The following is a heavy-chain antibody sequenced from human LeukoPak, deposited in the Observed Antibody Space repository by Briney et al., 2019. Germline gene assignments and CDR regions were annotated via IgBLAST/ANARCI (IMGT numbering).Heavy chain of an antibody. CDR1: GFTFSSYW. CDR2: IKQDGSEK. D-gene: IGHD3-22*01. J-gene: IGHJ5*02. Sequence: PGGSLRLSCAASGFTFSSYWMSWVRQAPGKGLEWVANIKQDGSEKYYVDSVKGRFTISRDNAKNTLNLQMNSLGAEDTAVYYCARDLGQYYDTSDNWFDPWGQGTLVTVSS. V-gene: IGHV3-7*01. CDR3: ARDLGQYYDTSDNWFDP.